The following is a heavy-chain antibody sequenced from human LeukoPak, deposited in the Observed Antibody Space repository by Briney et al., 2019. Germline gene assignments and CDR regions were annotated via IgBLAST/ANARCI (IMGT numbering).Heavy chain of an antibody. CDR1: GFTFSDYY. CDR2: ISGGSSYT. V-gene: IGHV3-11*06. CDR3: ARDPYDSSGYDY. J-gene: IGHJ4*02. D-gene: IGHD3-22*01. Sequence: PGGSLRLSCAASGFTFSDYYMTWFRQAPGKGLEWVSYISGGSSYTNFADSVKGRFTISRDNSKNTLYLQMNSLRAEDTAVYYCARDPYDSSGYDYWGQGTLVTVSS.